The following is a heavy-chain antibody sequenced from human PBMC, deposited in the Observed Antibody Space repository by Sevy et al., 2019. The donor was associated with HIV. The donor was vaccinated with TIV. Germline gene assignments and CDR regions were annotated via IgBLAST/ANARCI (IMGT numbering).Heavy chain of an antibody. V-gene: IGHV3-11*01. D-gene: IGHD3-10*01. CDR3: ARERGSGSSSDAFDI. CDR2: ISSSGSTI. CDR1: GFTFSDYY. J-gene: IGHJ3*02. Sequence: GGSLRLSCAASGFTFSDYYMSWIRQAPGKGLEWVSYISSSGSTIYYADSVKGRFTISRDNAKNSLYLQMNSLRAEDMAVYYCARERGSGSSSDAFDIWGQGTMVTVSS.